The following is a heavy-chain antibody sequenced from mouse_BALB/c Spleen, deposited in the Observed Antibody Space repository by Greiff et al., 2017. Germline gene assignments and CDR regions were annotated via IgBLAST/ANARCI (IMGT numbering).Heavy chain of an antibody. J-gene: IGHJ4*01. V-gene: IGHV1S132*01. CDR1: GYTFTSYW. Sequence: VQLQQSGAELVKPGASVKLSCKSSGYTFTSYWIQWVKQRPGQGLGWIGEIFPGTGITYYNEKFKDKATLTIDTSSSTAYMQLSSLTSEDSAVYFCAISYGGNYPYAIDYWGQGASGADSS. CDR3: AISYGGNYPYAIDY. D-gene: IGHD2-10*01. CDR2: IFPGTGIT.